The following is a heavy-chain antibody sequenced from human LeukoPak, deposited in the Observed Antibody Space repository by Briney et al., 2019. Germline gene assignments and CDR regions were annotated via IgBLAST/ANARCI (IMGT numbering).Heavy chain of an antibody. Sequence: GGSLRLSCAASGFTFSSYSMNWVRQAPGKGLEWVSSTSSSSSYIYYADSVKGRFTISRDNAKNSLYLQMNSLRAEDTAVYYCARDYSSSWNKVGAFDIWGQGTMVTVSS. CDR3: ARDYSSSWNKVGAFDI. J-gene: IGHJ3*02. CDR2: TSSSSSYI. D-gene: IGHD6-13*01. V-gene: IGHV3-21*01. CDR1: GFTFSSYS.